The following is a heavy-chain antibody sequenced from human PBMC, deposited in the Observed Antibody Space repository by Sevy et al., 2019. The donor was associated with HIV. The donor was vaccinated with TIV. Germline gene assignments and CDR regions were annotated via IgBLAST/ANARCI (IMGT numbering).Heavy chain of an antibody. Sequence: GGSLRLSCAASGFTFSSYSMNWVRQAPGKGLEWVSSISSSSSYIYYADSVKGRFTISRDNAKNSLYLQMNSLRAEDTAVYYCVREGVGGYSYSLDCWGQGTLVTVSS. CDR3: VREGVGGYSYSLDC. D-gene: IGHD5-18*01. CDR1: GFTFSSYS. J-gene: IGHJ4*02. CDR2: ISSSSSYI. V-gene: IGHV3-21*01.